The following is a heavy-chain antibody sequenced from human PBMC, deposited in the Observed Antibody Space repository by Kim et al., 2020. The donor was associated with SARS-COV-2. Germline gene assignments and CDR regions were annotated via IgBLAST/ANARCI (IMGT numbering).Heavy chain of an antibody. V-gene: IGHV3-30*02. J-gene: IGHJ4*02. D-gene: IGHD5-18*01. Sequence: ADYVKGRFTISRDNSTTTLYLQMNSLRAEDTAVYHCAKDAAYYSYGEFDYWGQGTLVTVSS. CDR3: AKDAAYYSYGEFDY.